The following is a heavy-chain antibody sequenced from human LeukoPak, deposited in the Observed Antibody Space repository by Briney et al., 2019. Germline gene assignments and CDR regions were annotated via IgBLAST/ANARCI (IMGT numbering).Heavy chain of an antibody. CDR1: GFTFSSYG. J-gene: IGHJ4*02. D-gene: IGHD6-19*01. CDR2: ISYDGSNK. Sequence: PGGSLRLPCAASGFTFSSYGMHWVRQAPGKGLEWVAVISYDGSNKYYADSVKGRFTISRDNSKNTLYLQMNSLRAEDTAVYYCARDCSGWSDYWGQGTLVTVSS. V-gene: IGHV3-30*03. CDR3: ARDCSGWSDY.